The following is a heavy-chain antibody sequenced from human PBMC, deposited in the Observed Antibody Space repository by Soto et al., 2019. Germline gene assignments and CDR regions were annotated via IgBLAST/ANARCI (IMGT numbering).Heavy chain of an antibody. V-gene: IGHV1-2*02. Sequence: QVPLLQSGAEVKKPGASVKVSCKASGYKFNSYYIHWVRQAPGQGLEWMGWINVITGGTNSAKKLLGRVIMTRDSSIDTAYMELTSLRPDDTAVYYCARVAVFGVTTPPDFWGQGTLVAVSS. CDR2: INVITGGT. CDR3: ARVAVFGVTTPPDF. CDR1: GYKFNSYY. J-gene: IGHJ4*02. D-gene: IGHD3-16*01.